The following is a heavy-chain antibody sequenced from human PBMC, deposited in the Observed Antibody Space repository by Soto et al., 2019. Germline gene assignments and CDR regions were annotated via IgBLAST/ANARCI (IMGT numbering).Heavy chain of an antibody. Sequence: AGGSLRLSCTVSGFAFNNYGINWVRQVPGKGLEWVSSISKSDYTYYSDSVKGRFAISRDNAKSSVSLQMNTLRVEDTAVYYCAREDSIIIPAVSDFWGQGTLVTVSS. V-gene: IGHV3-21*01. CDR2: ISKSDYT. CDR1: GFAFNNYG. CDR3: AREDSIIIPAVSDF. D-gene: IGHD2-2*01. J-gene: IGHJ4*02.